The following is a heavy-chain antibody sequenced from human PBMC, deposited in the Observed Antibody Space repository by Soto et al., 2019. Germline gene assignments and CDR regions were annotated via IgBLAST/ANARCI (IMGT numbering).Heavy chain of an antibody. CDR1: GFTFSTYS. CDR3: AKGRSYYYYYGVDV. CDR2: INSSSSST. V-gene: IGHV3-23*01. Sequence: PEGSLRHSSAASGFTFSTYSMNRDRQATGKGLEWVSYINSSSSSTYYADSVKGRFTISRDNSKSTLYLQMNSLRAEDTALYYCAKGRSYYYYYGVDVWGQGTTVTVSS. J-gene: IGHJ6*02.